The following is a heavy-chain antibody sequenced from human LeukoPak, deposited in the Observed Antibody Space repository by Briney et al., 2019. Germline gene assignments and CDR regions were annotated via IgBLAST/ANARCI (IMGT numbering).Heavy chain of an antibody. V-gene: IGHV1-69*04. CDR1: GGTFSSYA. CDR2: IIPILGIA. D-gene: IGHD6-13*01. CDR3: ARDIIAAAGTCEY. Sequence: GASVKVSCKASGGTFSSYAISWVRQAPGQGLEWMGRIIPILGIANYAQKFQGRVTITADKSTSTAYMELSSLRSEDTAVYYCARDIIAAAGTCEYWGQGTLVTVSS. J-gene: IGHJ4*02.